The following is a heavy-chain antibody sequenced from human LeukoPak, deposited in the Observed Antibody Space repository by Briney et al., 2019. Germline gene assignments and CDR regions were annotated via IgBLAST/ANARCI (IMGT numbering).Heavy chain of an antibody. D-gene: IGHD6-13*01. CDR1: GFTFSDYY. CDR3: ARSIAAAGGFDY. J-gene: IGHJ4*02. Sequence: GGSLRLSCAASGFTFSDYYMTWIRQAPGKGLEGVSYISSSGSAIYYADSVKGRFTISRDNAKNSLYLQMNSLRAEDTAVYYCARSIAAAGGFDYWGQGTLVTVSS. V-gene: IGHV3-11*04. CDR2: ISSSGSAI.